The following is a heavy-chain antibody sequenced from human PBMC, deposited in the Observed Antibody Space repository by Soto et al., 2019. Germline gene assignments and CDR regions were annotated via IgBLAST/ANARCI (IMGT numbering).Heavy chain of an antibody. CDR2: IVVAGDT. J-gene: IGHJ3*01. CDR3: ARRGIDTMSGVDALDV. CDR1: GFTFSTYD. V-gene: IGHV3-13*01. D-gene: IGHD3-3*01. Sequence: EVLLVESGGGLVQPGGSLRLSCTTSGFTFSTYDMHWVRQVTGKGLEWVSGIVVAGDTYYPDSVKGRFTISRENAKNSLYLQMDSLRVEDTAVYYCARRGIDTMSGVDALDVWGLGTKVTVSS.